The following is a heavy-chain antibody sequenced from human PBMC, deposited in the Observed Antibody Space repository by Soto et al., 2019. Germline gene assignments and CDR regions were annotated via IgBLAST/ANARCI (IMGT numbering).Heavy chain of an antibody. CDR2: ISGSGGST. J-gene: IGHJ4*02. CDR1: GFTFSSYA. D-gene: IGHD6-19*01. CDR3: AKAASKSGWYRSAFDY. V-gene: IGHV3-23*01. Sequence: GGSLRLSCEASGFTFSSYAMSWVRQAPGKGLEWVSAISGSGGSTYYADSVKGRFTISRDNSKNTLYLQMNSLRAEDTAVYYCAKAASKSGWYRSAFDYWGQGTLVTVSS.